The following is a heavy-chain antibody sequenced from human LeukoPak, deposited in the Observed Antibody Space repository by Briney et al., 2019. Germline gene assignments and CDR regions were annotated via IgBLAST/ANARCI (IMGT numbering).Heavy chain of an antibody. CDR3: AKDRVLRGSTSSLFDY. J-gene: IGHJ4*02. V-gene: IGHV6-1*01. D-gene: IGHD2-2*01. CDR1: GDSVSSNSAA. Sequence: SQTLSLTCAISGDSVSSNSAAWNWIRQSPSRGLEWLGRTYYRSKWYNDYAVSVKSRITINPDTSKNQFSLQLNSVTPEDTAVYYCAKDRVLRGSTSSLFDYWGQGTLVTVSS. CDR2: TYYRSKWYN.